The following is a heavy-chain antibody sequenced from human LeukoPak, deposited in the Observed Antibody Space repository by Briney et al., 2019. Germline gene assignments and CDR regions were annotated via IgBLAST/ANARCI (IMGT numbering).Heavy chain of an antibody. Sequence: PGGSLRLSCAASGFTFSNYGMSWVRQAPGKGLEWVSGISGSGDSTYYADSVKGRFTISRDNSKNMLYLQMNNLRAEDTAEYYCAKGASGGFLEWFEAWGQGTLVTVTS. D-gene: IGHD3-3*01. CDR1: GFTFSNYG. V-gene: IGHV3-23*01. CDR3: AKGASGGFLEWFEA. J-gene: IGHJ5*02. CDR2: ISGSGDST.